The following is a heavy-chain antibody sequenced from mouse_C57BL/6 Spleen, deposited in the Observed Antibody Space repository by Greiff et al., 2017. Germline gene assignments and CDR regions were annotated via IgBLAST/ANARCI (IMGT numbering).Heavy chain of an antibody. J-gene: IGHJ2*01. CDR3: AREPGWDEGYFDY. Sequence: EVKLVESGGGLVKPGGSLKLSCAASGFTFSSYAMSWVRQTPEKRLEWVATISDGGSYTYYPDNVKGRFTISRDNAKNNLYLQMSHLKSEDTAMYYCAREPGWDEGYFDYWGQGTTLTVSS. CDR2: ISDGGSYT. D-gene: IGHD4-1*01. V-gene: IGHV5-4*01. CDR1: GFTFSSYA.